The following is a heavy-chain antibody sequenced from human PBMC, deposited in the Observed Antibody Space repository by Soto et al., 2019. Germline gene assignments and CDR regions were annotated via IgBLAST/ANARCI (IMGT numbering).Heavy chain of an antibody. V-gene: IGHV4-31*03. CDR3: ASSVVTTFYFDY. J-gene: IGHJ4*02. CDR1: GGSISSGGYY. CDR2: IYYSGST. Sequence: PSETLSLTCTVSGGSISSGGYYWSWIRQHPGKGLEWIGYIYYSGSTYYNPSLKSRVTISVDTSKNQFSLKLSSVTAADTAVYYCASSVVTTFYFDYWGQGTLVTVSS. D-gene: IGHD3-22*01.